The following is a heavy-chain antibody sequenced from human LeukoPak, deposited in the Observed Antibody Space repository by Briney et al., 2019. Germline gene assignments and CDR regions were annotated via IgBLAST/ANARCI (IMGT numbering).Heavy chain of an antibody. CDR1: GGSISSASYY. V-gene: IGHV4-61*02. Sequence: PSQTLSLTCTVSGGSISSASYYWSWIRQPAGKGLEWIGRIYTSGSTNYNPSLKSRVTISVDTSKNQFSLKLGSVTAADTAVYYCARDSRRDGYNSVVWGQGTLVTVSS. J-gene: IGHJ4*02. D-gene: IGHD5-24*01. CDR2: IYTSGST. CDR3: ARDSRRDGYNSVV.